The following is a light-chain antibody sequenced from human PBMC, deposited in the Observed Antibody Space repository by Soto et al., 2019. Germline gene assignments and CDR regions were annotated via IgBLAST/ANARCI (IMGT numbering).Light chain of an antibody. J-gene: IGKJ4*01. CDR1: QSVSSN. Sequence: IVTTQSPSTLSLSPGERATLSYRAIQSVSSNLAWYQQKPGQAPRLLIYGASTRATGIPARFSGSGFGTEFTLTISSLQSENFAVYYCQRYNNWPDQLTFGGGTKVDIK. CDR2: GAS. V-gene: IGKV3D-15*01. CDR3: QRYNNWPDQLT.